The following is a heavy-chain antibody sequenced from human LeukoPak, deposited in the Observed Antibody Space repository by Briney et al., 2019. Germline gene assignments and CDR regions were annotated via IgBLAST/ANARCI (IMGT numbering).Heavy chain of an antibody. V-gene: IGHV3-48*03. CDR2: ISSSGSTI. CDR3: ARCEGASGAFDI. Sequence: GSLRLSCAASGFTFSSYEMSWVRQAPGKGLEWVSYISSSGSTIYYADSVKGRFTISRDNAKNSLYLQMNSLRAEDTAVYYCARCEGASGAFDIWGQGTMVTVSS. J-gene: IGHJ3*02. CDR1: GFTFSSYE. D-gene: IGHD6-19*01.